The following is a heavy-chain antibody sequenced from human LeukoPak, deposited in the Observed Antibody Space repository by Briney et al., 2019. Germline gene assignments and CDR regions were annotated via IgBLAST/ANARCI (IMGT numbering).Heavy chain of an antibody. CDR1: GYTFNNHY. J-gene: IGHJ4*02. V-gene: IGHV1-46*02. Sequence: ASVKVSCKASGYTFNNHYMYWVRQAPGQGLEWMGVINPSGGSTSYAQKFQGRVTMTRDTSTRTVYMEVNSLRSEDTAVYYCARQGTYSSAIGMGYWGQGTLVTVSA. D-gene: IGHD6-19*01. CDR2: INPSGGST. CDR3: ARQGTYSSAIGMGY.